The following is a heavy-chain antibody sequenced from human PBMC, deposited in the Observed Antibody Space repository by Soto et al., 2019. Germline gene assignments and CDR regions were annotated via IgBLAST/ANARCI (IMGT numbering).Heavy chain of an antibody. Sequence: GGSLRLSCAASGFTFSNAWMSWVRQAPGKGLEWVGRIKSKTDGGTTDYAAPVKGRFTISRDNSKNTLYLQMNSLRPEDTAVYYCTKDRAAAAPVTYGMDVWGQGTTVTVSS. V-gene: IGHV3-15*01. CDR1: GFTFSNAW. CDR2: IKSKTDGGTT. D-gene: IGHD6-13*01. J-gene: IGHJ6*02. CDR3: TKDRAAAAPVTYGMDV.